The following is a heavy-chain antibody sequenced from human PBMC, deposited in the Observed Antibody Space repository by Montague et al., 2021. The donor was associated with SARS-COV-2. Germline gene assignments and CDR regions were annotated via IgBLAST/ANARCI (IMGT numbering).Heavy chain of an antibody. CDR2: ISGDGGST. J-gene: IGHJ4*02. V-gene: IGHV3-43*02. CDR3: AKDIVRDYYDSSGYYGGSVDY. Sequence: SLRLSCAASGFTFDDYVMHWVRQAPGKGLEWVSLISGDGGSTYYADSVKGRFTISRGNSKNSLYLQMNSLRTEDTALYYCAKDIVRDYYDSSGYYGGSVDYWGQGKLVTVSS. D-gene: IGHD3-22*01. CDR1: GFTFDDYV.